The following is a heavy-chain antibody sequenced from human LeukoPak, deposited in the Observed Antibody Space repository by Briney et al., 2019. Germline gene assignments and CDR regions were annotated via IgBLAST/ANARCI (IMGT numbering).Heavy chain of an antibody. CDR1: GGSFSGYY. CDR2: INHSGST. CDR3: ARGCQYCGGDCFRP. J-gene: IGHJ5*02. V-gene: IGHV4-34*01. D-gene: IGHD2-21*02. Sequence: PSETLSLTCAVYGGSFSGYYWSWIRQPPGKGLEWIGEINHSGSTNYNPSLKSRVTISVDTSKNQFSLKLSSVTAADTAVYYCARGCQYCGGDCFRPWGQGTLVTVSS.